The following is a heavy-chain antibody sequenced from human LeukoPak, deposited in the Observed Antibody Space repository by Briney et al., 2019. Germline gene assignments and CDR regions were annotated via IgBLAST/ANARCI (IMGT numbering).Heavy chain of an antibody. CDR3: ARGGYSGYDFYFDY. J-gene: IGHJ4*02. CDR2: IYYSGST. D-gene: IGHD5-12*01. CDR1: GGSISGGDYY. Sequence: SQTLSLTCTVSGGSISGGDYYWSWIRQPPGKGLEWIGYIYYSGSTYYNPSLKSRVTISVDTSKNQFSLKLSSVTAADTAVYYCARGGYSGYDFYFDYWGQGTLVTVSS. V-gene: IGHV4-30-4*01.